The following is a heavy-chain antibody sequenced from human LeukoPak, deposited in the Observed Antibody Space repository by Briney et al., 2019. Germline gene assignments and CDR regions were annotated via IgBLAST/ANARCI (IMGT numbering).Heavy chain of an antibody. CDR3: ARPLYVEMATISDY. CDR2: IYGGGDT. V-gene: IGHV3-66*04. Sequence: GGSLRLSCAASGFTVNNNYISWVRQAPGKGLECVSIIYGGGDTYYADSVKGRFTISRDNAKNSLYLQMNSLRAEDTAVYYCARPLYVEMATISDYWGQGTLVTVSS. D-gene: IGHD5-24*01. J-gene: IGHJ4*02. CDR1: GFTVNNNY.